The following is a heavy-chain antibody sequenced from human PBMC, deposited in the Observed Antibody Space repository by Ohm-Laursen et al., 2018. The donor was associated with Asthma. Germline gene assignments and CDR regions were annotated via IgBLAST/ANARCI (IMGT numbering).Heavy chain of an antibody. J-gene: IGHJ4*02. D-gene: IGHD5-24*01. V-gene: IGHV3-21*04. Sequence: SLRLSCTASGYTFSRYSIHWVRQVPGKGLEWVASISTASTFIYYADSVRGRFTTSRDNAKNSVYLQMNSLRAEDTAVYYCARGHGYNLYWGQGTLVTVSS. CDR1: GYTFSRYS. CDR2: ISTASTFI. CDR3: ARGHGYNLY.